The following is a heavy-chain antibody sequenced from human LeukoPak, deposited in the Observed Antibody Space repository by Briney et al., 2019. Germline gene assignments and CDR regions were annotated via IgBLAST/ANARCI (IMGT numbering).Heavy chain of an antibody. CDR2: IYYSGST. Sequence: SETLSLTCTVSGGSISSYYWSWIRQPPGKGLEWIGYIYYSGSTNYNPSLMSRVTISVDVSKNQFSLKLSSVTAADTALYYCARQTLVGATFYFDYWGQGTLVTVSS. J-gene: IGHJ4*02. V-gene: IGHV4-59*01. CDR1: GGSISSYY. CDR3: ARQTLVGATFYFDY. D-gene: IGHD1-26*01.